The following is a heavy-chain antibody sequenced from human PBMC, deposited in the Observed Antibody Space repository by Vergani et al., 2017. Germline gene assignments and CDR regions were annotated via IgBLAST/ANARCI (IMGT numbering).Heavy chain of an antibody. V-gene: IGHV3-33*01. CDR1: GFTFSSYG. D-gene: IGHD3-22*01. CDR3: ARWYYDSSGSNAFDI. CDR2: IWYDGSNK. J-gene: IGHJ3*02. Sequence: QVQLVESGGGVVQPGRSLRLSCAASGFTFSSYGMHWVRQAPGKGMEWVAVIWYDGSNKYYADSVKGRFTISRDKSKNTLYLQMNSLRAEDTAVYYCARWYYDSSGSNAFDIWGQGTMVTVSS.